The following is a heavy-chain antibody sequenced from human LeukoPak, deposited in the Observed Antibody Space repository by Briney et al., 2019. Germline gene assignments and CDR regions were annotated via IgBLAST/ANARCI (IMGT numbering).Heavy chain of an antibody. D-gene: IGHD2-8*01. Sequence: AGGSLRLSCAASGFTFSDYYMSWIRQAPGKGLEWVANIKQDGSEKYYVDSVKGRFTISRDNAKSSLYLQMNSLRVEDTAVYYCTRGVTIVPDYWGQGTLVTVSS. CDR3: TRGVTIVPDY. J-gene: IGHJ4*02. CDR1: GFTFSDYY. CDR2: IKQDGSEK. V-gene: IGHV3-7*01.